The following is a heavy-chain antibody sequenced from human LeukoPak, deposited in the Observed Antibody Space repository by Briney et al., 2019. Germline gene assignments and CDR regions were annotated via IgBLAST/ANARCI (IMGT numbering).Heavy chain of an antibody. CDR3: ARGRITIFGVVIVPDYYYGMDV. Sequence: GASVKVSCKASGYTFTSYGISWVRQAPGQGLEWMGWISAYNGNTNYAQKLQGRVTMTTDTSTSTAYMELRSLRSDDTAVYYCARGRITIFGVVIVPDYYYGMDVWGQGTTVTVSS. D-gene: IGHD3-3*01. CDR1: GYTFTSYG. V-gene: IGHV1-18*01. CDR2: ISAYNGNT. J-gene: IGHJ6*02.